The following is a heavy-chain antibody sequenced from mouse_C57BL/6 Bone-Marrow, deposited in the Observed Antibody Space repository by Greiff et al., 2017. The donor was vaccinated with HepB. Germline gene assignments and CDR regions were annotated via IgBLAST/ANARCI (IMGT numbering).Heavy chain of an antibody. J-gene: IGHJ1*03. CDR3: ARWGSSTYWYFDD. CDR1: GYAFSSYW. D-gene: IGHD1-1*01. CDR2: IYPGDGDT. Sequence: VQLQQSGAELVKPGASVKISCKASGYAFSSYWMHWVKQRPGKGLEWIGQIYPGDGDTNYNGKFKGKATLTADKSSSTAYMQLSSLTSEDSAVYFCARWGSSTYWYFDDWGKGTTVTVSS. V-gene: IGHV1-80*01.